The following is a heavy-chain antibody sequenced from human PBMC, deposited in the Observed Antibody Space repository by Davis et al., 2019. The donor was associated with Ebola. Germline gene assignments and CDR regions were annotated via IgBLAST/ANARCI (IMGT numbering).Heavy chain of an antibody. CDR3: ARQGGGSGRLTSFDH. Sequence: GGSLRLSCKGAGYSFSNYWIAWVRQIPGKGLEWMGVIYPGDSDTRYSPSFQGQVIIAADKYISTVYLQWSSLKASDTAMYYCARQGGGSGRLTSFDHWGQGTPVTVSS. V-gene: IGHV5-51*01. CDR1: GYSFSNYW. CDR2: IYPGDSDT. D-gene: IGHD1-26*01. J-gene: IGHJ4*02.